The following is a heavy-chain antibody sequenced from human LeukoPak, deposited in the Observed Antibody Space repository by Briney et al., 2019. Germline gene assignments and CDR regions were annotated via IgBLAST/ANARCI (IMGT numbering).Heavy chain of an antibody. V-gene: IGHV1-18*01. CDR3: ARDSYRIAAAGIYFDY. CDR2: ISAYNGNT. J-gene: IGHJ4*02. D-gene: IGHD6-13*01. Sequence: GASVKVSCKASGYTFTSYGISWVRQAPGQGLEWMGWISAYNGNTNYAQKLQGRVTMTTDTSTSTAYMELRSLRSDDTAVYYCARDSYRIAAAGIYFDYWGQGTLVTVSS. CDR1: GYTFTSYG.